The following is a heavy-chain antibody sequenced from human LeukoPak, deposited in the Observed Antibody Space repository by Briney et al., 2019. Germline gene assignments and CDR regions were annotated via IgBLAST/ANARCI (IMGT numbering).Heavy chain of an antibody. CDR3: ARSLRPYCSSTSCARGGFDY. J-gene: IGHJ4*02. Sequence: NPSETLSLTCAVYGGSFSGYYWSWLRQPPGKGLEWIGEINHSGSTNYNPSLKSRVTISVDTSKNQFSLKLSSVTAADTAVYYCARSLRPYCSSTSCARGGFDYWGQGTLVTVSS. CDR2: INHSGST. D-gene: IGHD2-2*01. CDR1: GGSFSGYY. V-gene: IGHV4-34*01.